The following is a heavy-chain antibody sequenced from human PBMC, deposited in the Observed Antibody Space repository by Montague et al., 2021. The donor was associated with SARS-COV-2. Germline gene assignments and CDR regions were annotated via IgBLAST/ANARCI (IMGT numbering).Heavy chain of an antibody. D-gene: IGHD5-12*01. Sequence: SETLSLTCTVSGGSISSSSYYWGWIRQPPGKGLEWIGSIYYSGSTYYNPSLKSRVTISVDTTKNQFSLKLSSVTAADTAVYSCARGYRGYEDPTGFDPWGQGILVTVSS. CDR1: GGSISSSSYY. V-gene: IGHV4-39*01. CDR2: IYYSGST. CDR3: ARGYRGYEDPTGFDP. J-gene: IGHJ5*02.